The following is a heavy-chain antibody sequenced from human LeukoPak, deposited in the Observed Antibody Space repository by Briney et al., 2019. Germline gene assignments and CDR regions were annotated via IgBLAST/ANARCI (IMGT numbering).Heavy chain of an antibody. V-gene: IGHV3-33*03. CDR3: AKDLGEGSGERFTHFDY. J-gene: IGHJ4*02. CDR1: GFTFSSYG. CDR2: IWYDGSNK. Sequence: GGSLRLSCAASGFTFSSYGMHRVRQAPGKGLERVAVIWYDGSNKYYADSVKGRFTISRDNAKNSLYLQMNSLRAEDTALYYCAKDLGEGSGERFTHFDYWGQGTLVTVSS. D-gene: IGHD3-16*01.